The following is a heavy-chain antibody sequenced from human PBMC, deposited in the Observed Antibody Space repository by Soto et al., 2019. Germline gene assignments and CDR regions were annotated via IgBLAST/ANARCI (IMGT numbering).Heavy chain of an antibody. V-gene: IGHV1-69*06. CDR1: GGTFSSYA. J-gene: IGHJ4*02. Sequence: SVKVSCKASGGTFSSYAISWVRQAPGQGLEWMGGIIPIFGTANYAQKFQGRVTITADKSTSTAYMELSSLRSEDTAVYYCARWARNGGRHLDYWGQGTLVTVSS. D-gene: IGHD2-8*01. CDR3: ARWARNGGRHLDY. CDR2: IIPIFGTA.